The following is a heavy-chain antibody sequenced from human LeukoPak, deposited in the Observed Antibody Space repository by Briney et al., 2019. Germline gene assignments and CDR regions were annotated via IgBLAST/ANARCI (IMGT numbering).Heavy chain of an antibody. CDR3: AREGIVATLCGNYYYYYMDV. Sequence: GESLKISCKGSGYSFTSYWIGWVRQMPGKGLEWMGIIYPGDSDTRYSPSFQGQVTISADKSISTAYLQWSSLKASDTAMYYCAREGIVATLCGNYYYYYMDVWGKGTTVTVSS. V-gene: IGHV5-51*01. J-gene: IGHJ6*03. CDR1: GYSFTSYW. D-gene: IGHD5-12*01. CDR2: IYPGDSDT.